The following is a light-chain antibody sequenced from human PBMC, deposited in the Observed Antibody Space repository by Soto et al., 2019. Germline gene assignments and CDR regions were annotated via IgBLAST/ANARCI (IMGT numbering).Light chain of an antibody. CDR2: DVS. CDR1: SSDVGTYSF. Sequence: QSVLTQPASVSGSPGQSIAISCTGTSSDVGTYSFVSWYQQHPGKAPKLLIYDVSNRPSGVSDRFSGSKSGNTASLTISGLQAEDEADYYCSSYTSSTGVFGGGT. V-gene: IGLV2-14*03. J-gene: IGLJ2*01. CDR3: SSYTSSTGV.